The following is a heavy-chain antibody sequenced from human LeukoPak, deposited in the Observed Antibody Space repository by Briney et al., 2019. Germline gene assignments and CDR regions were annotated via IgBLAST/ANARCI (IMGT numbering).Heavy chain of an antibody. CDR2: IKQDGSET. CDR1: GFTFSSYW. CDR3: ARDSVEGNIALRPFDYSC. J-gene: IGHJ4*01. V-gene: IGHV3-7*01. Sequence: GGSLRLSCAASGFTFSSYWMTWVRQAPGKGLEWVANIKQDGSETYYVDSVKGRFTISRDNANNSLHLDMNNLRAEDTGVYFCARDSVEGNIALRPFDYSCWGHGTLVTVSS. D-gene: IGHD6-6*01.